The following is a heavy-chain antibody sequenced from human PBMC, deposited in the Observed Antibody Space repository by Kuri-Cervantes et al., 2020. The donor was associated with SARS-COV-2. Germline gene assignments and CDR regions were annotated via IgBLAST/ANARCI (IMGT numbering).Heavy chain of an antibody. Sequence: GESLKISCAASGFTFSSYSMNWVRQAPGKGLEWVSSISSSSSYIYYADSVKGRFTISRDNAKNSLYLQMNSLRAEDTAVYYCARDHYDSSGSSQGFDYWGQGTLVTVSS. CDR2: ISSSSSYI. CDR3: ARDHYDSSGSSQGFDY. D-gene: IGHD3-22*01. J-gene: IGHJ4*02. CDR1: GFTFSSYS. V-gene: IGHV3-21*03.